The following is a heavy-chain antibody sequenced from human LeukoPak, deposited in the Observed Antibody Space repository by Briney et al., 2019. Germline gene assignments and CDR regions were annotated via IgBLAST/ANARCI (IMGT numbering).Heavy chain of an antibody. V-gene: IGHV3-11*04. CDR3: ARAQSTISRGYYHYYMDV. D-gene: IGHD3-3*01. CDR2: ISSSSSTI. CDR1: GFTFSDYY. J-gene: IGHJ6*03. Sequence: GGSLRLSCAASGFTFSDYYMSWIRQAPGKGLEWVSYISSSSSTIYYADSVKGRFTISRDNAKNSLYLQMNSLRAEDTAVYYCARAQSTISRGYYHYYMDVWGKGTTVTVSS.